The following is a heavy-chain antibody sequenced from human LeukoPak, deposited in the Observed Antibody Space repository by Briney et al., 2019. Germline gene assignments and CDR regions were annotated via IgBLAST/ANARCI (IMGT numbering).Heavy chain of an antibody. Sequence: PGGSLRLSCAASGFTFNNAWMSLVRQAPGKGLEWVGRIKSKTDGETTDYAVPVKGRFTISRDDSRNTLYLRMNSLKTEDTAVYYCGTGSAFDIWGQGTMVTVSS. CDR2: IKSKTDGETT. CDR3: GTGSAFDI. J-gene: IGHJ3*02. CDR1: GFTFNNAW. D-gene: IGHD7-27*01. V-gene: IGHV3-15*01.